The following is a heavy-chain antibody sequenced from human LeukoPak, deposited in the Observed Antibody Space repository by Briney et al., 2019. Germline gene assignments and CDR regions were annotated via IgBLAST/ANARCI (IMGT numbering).Heavy chain of an antibody. V-gene: IGHV4-39*07. J-gene: IGHJ6*03. CDR2: IYYSGST. Sequence: KTSETLFLTCTVSGGSISSSSYYWGWIRQPPGKGLEWIGSIYYSGSTYYNPSLKSRVTISVDTSKNQFSLKLSSVTAADTAVYYCARAARGYSYGTYYYYMDVWGKGTTVTVSS. CDR1: GGSISSSSYY. D-gene: IGHD5-18*01. CDR3: ARAARGYSYGTYYYYMDV.